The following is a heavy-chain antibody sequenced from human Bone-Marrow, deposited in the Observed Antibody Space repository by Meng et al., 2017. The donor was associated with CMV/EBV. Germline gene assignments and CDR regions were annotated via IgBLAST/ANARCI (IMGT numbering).Heavy chain of an antibody. V-gene: IGHV4-39*07. J-gene: IGHJ4*02. CDR2: IYYSGST. D-gene: IGHD5-18*01. CDR1: GGSISSSSYY. Sequence: SETLSLTCTVSGGSISSSSYYWGWIRQPPGKGLEWIGSIYYSGSTYYNPSLKSRVTISVDTPQNQFSLNLTSVTAADTAVYYCARGVDAAKVGNYWGQGTLVTVSS. CDR3: ARGVDAAKVGNY.